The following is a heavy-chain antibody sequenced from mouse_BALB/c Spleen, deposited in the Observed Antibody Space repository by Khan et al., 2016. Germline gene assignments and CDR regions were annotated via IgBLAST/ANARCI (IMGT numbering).Heavy chain of an antibody. CDR3: ATFGDFGYFDA. CDR1: GFTFSYFG. J-gene: IGHJ1*01. V-gene: IGHV5-17*02. Sequence: EVELVESGGGLVQPGGSRKLSCAASGFTFSYFGMHWVRQAPEKGLEWVAFISYDNSTVYYADPVKGRSTISRDNTKNTLFLQMSSLRSENTAIYYCATFGDFGYFDAWGAGTTVTVSS. D-gene: IGHD2-13*01. CDR2: ISYDNSTV.